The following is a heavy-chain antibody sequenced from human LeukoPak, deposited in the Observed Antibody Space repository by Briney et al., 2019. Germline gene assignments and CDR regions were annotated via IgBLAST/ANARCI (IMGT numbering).Heavy chain of an antibody. CDR3: ASFVPVGGFDY. CDR1: GGSISSYY. CDR2: IYYSGST. Sequence: SETLSLTCTVSGGSISSYYWSWIRQPPGKGLEWIGYIYYSGSTNYNPSLKSRVTISVDTSKNQFSLKLSSVTAADTAVYYRASFVPVGGFDYWGQGTLVTVSS. J-gene: IGHJ4*02. V-gene: IGHV4-59*01. D-gene: IGHD3-16*01.